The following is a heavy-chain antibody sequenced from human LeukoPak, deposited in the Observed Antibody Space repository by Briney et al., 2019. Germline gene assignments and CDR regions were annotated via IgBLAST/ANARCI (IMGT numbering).Heavy chain of an antibody. Sequence: SETLSLTCTVCCESIAPNVCSWIRQPAGKGLEWIGRVYDSGSTNYNPSLQSRVTMSIDTSKKQFSLELMSVTAADTSVYYCFLNEEDIRGCYGPSFEFWGQGMLVIVSS. CDR3: FLNEEDIRGCYGPSFEF. D-gene: IGHD2-15*01. CDR2: VYDSGST. V-gene: IGHV4-4*07. CDR1: CESIAPNV. J-gene: IGHJ4*02.